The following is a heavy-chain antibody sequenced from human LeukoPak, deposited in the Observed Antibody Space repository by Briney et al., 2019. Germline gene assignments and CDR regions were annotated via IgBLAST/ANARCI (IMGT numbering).Heavy chain of an antibody. CDR2: ISAYNAHT. D-gene: IGHD3-22*01. CDR1: GYTFTGYY. CDR3: ARGVRYDSSGYSRLYAFDI. V-gene: IGHV1-18*04. Sequence: ASVKVSCKASGYTFTGYYMHWVRQAPGQGLEWMGWISAYNAHTNYAQKFQGRVTMTTDTSTSTAYMDLRSLRSDDTAVYYCARGVRYDSSGYSRLYAFDIWGQGTMVTVSS. J-gene: IGHJ3*02.